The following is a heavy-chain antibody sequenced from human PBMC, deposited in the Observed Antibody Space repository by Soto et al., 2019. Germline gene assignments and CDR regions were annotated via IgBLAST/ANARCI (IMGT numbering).Heavy chain of an antibody. D-gene: IGHD4-17*01. CDR1: GGTFSSYT. Sequence: SVKVSCKASGGTFSSYTISWVRQAPGQGLEWMGRIIPILGIANYAQKFQGRVTITADKSTSTAYMELSSLRSEDTAVYYCATVTDYYYYMDVWGKGTTVTVSS. J-gene: IGHJ6*03. V-gene: IGHV1-69*02. CDR2: IIPILGIA. CDR3: ATVTDYYYYMDV.